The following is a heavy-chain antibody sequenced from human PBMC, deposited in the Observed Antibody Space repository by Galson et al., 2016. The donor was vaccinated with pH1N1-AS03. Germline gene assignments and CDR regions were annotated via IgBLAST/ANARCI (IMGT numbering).Heavy chain of an antibody. CDR2: TYYRSKWYKWYN. V-gene: IGHV6-1*01. J-gene: IGHJ4*02. CDR1: GDSVSSNTAA. CDR3: ARDHLGAGPAFDY. Sequence: CAISGDSVSSNTAAWNWIRQSPSRGLEWLGRTYYRSKWYKWYNDYAVSVESRITINPDTSKNQSSLQLNSVTPEGTAVYYCARDHLGAGPAFDYWGQGTLVTVSS. D-gene: IGHD1-26*01.